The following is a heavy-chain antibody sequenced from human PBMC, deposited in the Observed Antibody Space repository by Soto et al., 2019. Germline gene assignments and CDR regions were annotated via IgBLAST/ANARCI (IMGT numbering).Heavy chain of an antibody. CDR2: ISSNGGST. Sequence: GESLKISCAASGFTFSSYAMHWVRQAPGKGLEYVSAISSNGGSTYYADSVKGRFTISRDNSKNTLYLQMGSLRAEDMAVYYCARGGLYYYGSGSYVDYWGEGTLGTVSS. V-gene: IGHV3-64*02. J-gene: IGHJ4*02. D-gene: IGHD3-10*01. CDR1: GFTFSSYA. CDR3: ARGGLYYYGSGSYVDY.